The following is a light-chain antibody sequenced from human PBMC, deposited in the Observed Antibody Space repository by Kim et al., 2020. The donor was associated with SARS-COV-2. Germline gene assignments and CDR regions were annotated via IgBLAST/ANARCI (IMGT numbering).Light chain of an antibody. CDR1: SLTNFY. Sequence: SSELTQDPAVSVALGQTVRITCQGDSLTNFYASWYQQKPGQAPVGVIYDNHKRPSGIPDRFSGSTSRNTASLTITGAQAEDEADYYCNSRDSSGHHVIFGRGTQLTVL. V-gene: IGLV3-19*01. J-gene: IGLJ2*01. CDR2: DNH. CDR3: NSRDSSGHHVI.